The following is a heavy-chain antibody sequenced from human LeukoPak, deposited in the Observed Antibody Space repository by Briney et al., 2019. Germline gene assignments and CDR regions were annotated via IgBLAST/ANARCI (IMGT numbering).Heavy chain of an antibody. Sequence: PGGSLRLSCVASGFTFSSYWMHLVRQAPGKGLVWVSRIESDGSSTSYADSVKGRFTISRDNAKNTLSLQMSSLRAEDTAVYYCARGFGSGSSLPFDYWGQGTLVTVSS. CDR2: IESDGSST. D-gene: IGHD3-10*01. J-gene: IGHJ4*02. V-gene: IGHV3-74*01. CDR1: GFTFSSYW. CDR3: ARGFGSGSSLPFDY.